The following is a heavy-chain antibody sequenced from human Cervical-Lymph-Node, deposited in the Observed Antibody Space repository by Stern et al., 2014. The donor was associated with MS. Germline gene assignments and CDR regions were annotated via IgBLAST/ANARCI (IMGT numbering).Heavy chain of an antibody. V-gene: IGHV3-33*01. Sequence: VQLVESGGGVVQPGGSQRLSCTASGFTFEDYAMEWVRQVPGKGLEWVAMIWYDGSQKYYGDSVSGLFSVSRDNSRNTLYLQMKSLSLEDTAVYYCARKIPDYYYYAMDVWGQGTTVTVSS. J-gene: IGHJ6*02. D-gene: IGHD2-2*02. CDR2: IWYDGSQK. CDR1: GFTFEDYA. CDR3: ARKIPDYYYYAMDV.